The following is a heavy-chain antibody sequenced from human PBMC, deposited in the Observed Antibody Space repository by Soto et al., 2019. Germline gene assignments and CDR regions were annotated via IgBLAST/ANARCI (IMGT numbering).Heavy chain of an antibody. Sequence: GASVKVSCKASGYTFTSYGISWVRQAPGQGLEWMGWISAYNGNTNYAQKLQGRVTMTTDTSTSTAYMELRSLRSDDTAVYYCARHYGDNYYYYGIDVWGQGTTVTVSS. J-gene: IGHJ6*02. D-gene: IGHD4-17*01. CDR1: GYTFTSYG. CDR3: ARHYGDNYYYYGIDV. CDR2: ISAYNGNT. V-gene: IGHV1-18*04.